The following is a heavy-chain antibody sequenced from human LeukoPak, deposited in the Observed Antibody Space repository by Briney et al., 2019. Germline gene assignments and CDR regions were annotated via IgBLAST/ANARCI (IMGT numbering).Heavy chain of an antibody. J-gene: IGHJ4*02. V-gene: IGHV3-23*01. D-gene: IGHD1-26*01. Sequence: GGSPKLSFGASGPTFSRYTMRWVRQAPGKGLEWVSAISAGGGNTYYADSVKGRFTISRDNSKNTLYLQMNSLRAEDTAVYSCAVPQWELLNWGQGTLVTVSS. CDR2: ISAGGGNT. CDR1: GPTFSRYT. CDR3: AVPQWELLN.